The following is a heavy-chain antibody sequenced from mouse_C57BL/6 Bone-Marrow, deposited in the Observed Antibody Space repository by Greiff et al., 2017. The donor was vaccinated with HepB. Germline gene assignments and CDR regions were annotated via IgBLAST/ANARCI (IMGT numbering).Heavy chain of an antibody. Sequence: SFNLSFPSSFYPFTIYFIHFFNHRPFPFLYWILSIDPSYSYTNYNQKFKGKSTLTVDKSSSTAYMQLSSLTSEDSAVYYCARDYDYYFDYWGQGTTLTVSS. J-gene: IGHJ2*01. D-gene: IGHD2-4*01. CDR1: FYPFTIYF. CDR3: ARDYDYYFDY. CDR2: IDPSYSYT. V-gene: IGHV1-69*01.